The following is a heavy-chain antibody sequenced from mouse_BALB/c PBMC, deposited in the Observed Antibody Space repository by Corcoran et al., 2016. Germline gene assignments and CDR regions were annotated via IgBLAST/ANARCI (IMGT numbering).Heavy chain of an antibody. Sequence: EVQLQQSGPELVKPGASMKISCKASGYSFTGYTMNWVKQSHGKNLELIGLINPYNGGTSYNQKFKGKATLTVDKSSSTAYMELLSLTSEDSAVYYCAGGMDYWGQGTSVTVSS. CDR1: GYSFTGYT. CDR2: INPYNGGT. J-gene: IGHJ4*01. CDR3: AGGMDY. V-gene: IGHV1-18*01.